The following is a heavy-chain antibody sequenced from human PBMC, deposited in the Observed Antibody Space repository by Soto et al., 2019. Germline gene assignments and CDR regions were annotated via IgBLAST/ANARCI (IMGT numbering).Heavy chain of an antibody. CDR2: IHSSGTT. V-gene: IGHV4-59*08. CDR1: GDSINNYY. J-gene: IGHJ4*01. D-gene: IGHD2-2*01. Sequence: QVQLQESGPGLVKPSETLSLTCTVSGDSINNYYCSWIRQPPGKGLEWIGYIHSSGTTNYTPSLKRLGTISVDTSKNQFSLKLSSVTAADTAVFSCARHNKVTSRQYSFDSWGQGTLVTVSS. CDR3: ARHNKVTSRQYSFDS.